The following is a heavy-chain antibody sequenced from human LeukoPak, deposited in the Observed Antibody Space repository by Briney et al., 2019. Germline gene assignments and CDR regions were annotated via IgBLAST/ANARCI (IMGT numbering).Heavy chain of an antibody. CDR1: GFTFSDYS. CDR3: ARDKAVGGTGYFDY. CDR2: ISNDGSSK. D-gene: IGHD6-19*01. Sequence: GGALRLSCAASGFTFSDYSIHWVRQAPGKGLEGVTVISNDGSSKYYADSVKGRITISRENSKNTLYLQMNSLRPEDTAVYYCARDKAVGGTGYFDYWGQGTLVTVSS. V-gene: IGHV3-30-3*01. J-gene: IGHJ4*02.